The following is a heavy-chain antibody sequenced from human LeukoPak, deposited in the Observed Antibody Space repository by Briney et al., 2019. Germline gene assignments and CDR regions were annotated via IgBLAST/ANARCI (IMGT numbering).Heavy chain of an antibody. CDR3: AKESGSGSLYYYYYGMDV. Sequence: GGSLRLSCAASGFTFDDYAMHWFRQAPEKGLEWVSGISWNSGSIGYADSVKGRFTISRDNAKNSLYLQMNSLRAEDTALYYCAKESGSGSLYYYYYGMDVWGQGTTVTVSS. CDR1: GFTFDDYA. V-gene: IGHV3-9*01. D-gene: IGHD3-22*01. CDR2: ISWNSGSI. J-gene: IGHJ6*02.